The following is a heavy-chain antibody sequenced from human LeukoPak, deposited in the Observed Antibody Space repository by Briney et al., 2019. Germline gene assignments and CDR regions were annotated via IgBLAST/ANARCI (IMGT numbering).Heavy chain of an antibody. D-gene: IGHD1-26*01. J-gene: IGHJ5*02. V-gene: IGHV1-18*01. CDR2: ISAYNGNT. CDR1: GYTFTSYG. CDR3: ARGRLRWELLDHWFDP. Sequence: GASVKVSCKASGYTFTSYGISWVRQAPGQGLEWMGWISAYNGNTNYAQKLQGRVTMTTDTSTSTAYMELRSLRSDDTAVYYCARGRLRWELLDHWFDPWGQGTLVTVPS.